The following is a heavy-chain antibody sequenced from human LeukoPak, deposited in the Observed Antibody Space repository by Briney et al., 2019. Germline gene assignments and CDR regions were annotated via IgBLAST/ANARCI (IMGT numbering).Heavy chain of an antibody. CDR2: INHSGST. Sequence: SETLSLTCAVYGGSFSGYYWSWIRQPPGKGLEWIGEINHSGSTNYNPSLKSRVTISVDTSKNQFSLKLSSVTAADTAVYYCARAPWIQLWFNYYYYMDVWGKGTTVTVSS. CDR1: GGSFSGYY. D-gene: IGHD5-18*01. CDR3: ARAPWIQLWFNYYYYMDV. J-gene: IGHJ6*03. V-gene: IGHV4-34*01.